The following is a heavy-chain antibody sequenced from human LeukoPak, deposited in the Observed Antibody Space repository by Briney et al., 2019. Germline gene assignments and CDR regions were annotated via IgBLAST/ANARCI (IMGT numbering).Heavy chain of an antibody. CDR2: INPTNGGT. CDR1: GYTFTSYG. J-gene: IGHJ5*02. CDR3: ARGYCSGGACYLVENWLDP. Sequence: ASLKVSCKASGYTFTSYGISWVRQAPGQGLEWMGRINPTNGGTDYAQNYQGRVTMTRDTTISTAYMELSRLRSDDTAVYYCARGYCSGGACYLVENWLDPWGQGTLVTVSS. V-gene: IGHV1-2*06. D-gene: IGHD2-15*01.